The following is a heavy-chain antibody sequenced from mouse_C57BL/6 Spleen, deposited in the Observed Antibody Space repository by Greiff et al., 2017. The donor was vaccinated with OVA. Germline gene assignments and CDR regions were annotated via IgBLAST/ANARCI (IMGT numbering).Heavy chain of an antibody. CDR2: INPNNGGT. J-gene: IGHJ2*01. Sequence: EVQLQQSGPELVKPGASVKISCKASGYTFTDYYMNWVKQSPGKSLEWIGDINPNNGGTSYNQKFKGKATLTVDKSSSTAYMELRSLTSEDSAVYYCARSRRYGSRVFDYWGQGTTLTVSS. CDR3: ARSRRYGSRVFDY. D-gene: IGHD1-1*01. V-gene: IGHV1-26*01. CDR1: GYTFTDYY.